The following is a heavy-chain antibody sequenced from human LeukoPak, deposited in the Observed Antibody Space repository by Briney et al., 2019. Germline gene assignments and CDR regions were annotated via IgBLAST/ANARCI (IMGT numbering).Heavy chain of an antibody. CDR3: ARGRYPHTSSWYGDAFDI. J-gene: IGHJ3*02. CDR2: IIPILGIA. CDR1: GGTFSSYA. Sequence: SVKVSCKASGGTFSSYAISWVRQAPGQGLEWMGRIIPILGIANYAQKFQGRVTMTTDTSTSTAYMELRSPRSDDTAVYYCARGRYPHTSSWYGDAFDIWGQGTMVTVSS. D-gene: IGHD6-13*01. V-gene: IGHV1-69*04.